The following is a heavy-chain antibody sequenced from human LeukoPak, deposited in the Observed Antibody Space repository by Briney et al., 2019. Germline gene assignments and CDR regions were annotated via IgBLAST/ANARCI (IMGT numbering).Heavy chain of an antibody. V-gene: IGHV3-15*04. CDR2: IESKTDSGTT. CDR3: TRDEGDDYFDN. D-gene: IGHD3-16*01. CDR1: GFPFSDAW. Sequence: GGSLRLSCAASGFPFSDAWMSWVRQAPGKGLEGVGRIESKTDSGTTEYAAPVKGRFTISRDDSKNTLYLQMNSLKTEDTAVYYCTRDEGDDYFDNWGQGTLVTVFS. J-gene: IGHJ4*02.